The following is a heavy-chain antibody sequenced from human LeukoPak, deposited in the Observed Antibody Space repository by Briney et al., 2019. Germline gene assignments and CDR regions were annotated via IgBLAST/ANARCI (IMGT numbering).Heavy chain of an antibody. Sequence: AGGSLRLSCAASGFTFRNYWMGWVRQAPGKGLEWVANTKPDGSAEYYADSVKGRFTISRDNAKNSLYLQMNSLRAEDTAVYYCARDPEVVPAAIWVAHMDVWGKGTTVTVSS. V-gene: IGHV3-7*03. CDR1: GFTFRNYW. CDR2: TKPDGSAE. J-gene: IGHJ6*03. CDR3: ARDPEVVPAAIWVAHMDV. D-gene: IGHD2-2*02.